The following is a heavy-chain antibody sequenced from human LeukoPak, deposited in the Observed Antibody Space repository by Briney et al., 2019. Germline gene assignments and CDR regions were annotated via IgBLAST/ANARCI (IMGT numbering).Heavy chain of an antibody. J-gene: IGHJ4*02. V-gene: IGHV3-74*01. CDR1: GFTFSSYW. D-gene: IGHD7-27*01. Sequence: PGASLRLSCAASGFTFSSYWMHWVRQAPGKGLVWVSRINSDGSSTSYADSVKGRFTISRDNAKNTLYLQMNSLRAEDTAVYYCARELTGDLGTDYWGQGTLVTVSS. CDR2: INSDGSST. CDR3: ARELTGDLGTDY.